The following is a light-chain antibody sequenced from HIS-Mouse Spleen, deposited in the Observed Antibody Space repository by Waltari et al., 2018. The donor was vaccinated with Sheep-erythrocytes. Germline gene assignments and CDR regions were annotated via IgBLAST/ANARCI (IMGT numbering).Light chain of an antibody. CDR1: QSVLYSSNNKNY. CDR3: QQYFSTPWT. J-gene: IGKJ1*01. Sequence: DIVMTQSPDSLAVSLGERATINCKSSQSVLYSSNNKNYLAWYQQKTGQPPKLLIYWASTRESGVPDRFSGSGSGTDFTLTIGSLQAEDVAVYYCQQYFSTPWTFGQGTKVEIK. CDR2: WAS. V-gene: IGKV4-1*01.